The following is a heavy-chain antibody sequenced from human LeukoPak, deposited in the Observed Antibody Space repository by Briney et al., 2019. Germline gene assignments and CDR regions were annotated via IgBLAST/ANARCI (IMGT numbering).Heavy chain of an antibody. D-gene: IGHD6-13*01. CDR3: ARYIKTAGLEENFDY. CDR1: GYDLTSYY. V-gene: IGHV1-46*01. Sequence: ASVKVSCKASGYDLTSYYMHWVRQAPGQGLEWMRTVQPNGDNRTYAQRFQGKVTMTRDTSTSTVYMDLSNLRPDDTAVYYCARYIKTAGLEENFDYRGQGTLVTVSP. CDR2: VQPNGDNR. J-gene: IGHJ4*02.